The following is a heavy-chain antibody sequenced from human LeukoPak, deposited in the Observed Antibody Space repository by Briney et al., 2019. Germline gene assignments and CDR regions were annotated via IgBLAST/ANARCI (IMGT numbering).Heavy chain of an antibody. J-gene: IGHJ4*02. CDR3: ARLRRNSDRSDFFYYYDH. V-gene: IGHV3-21*01. CDR2: VNTVSSYI. Sequence: GGSLRLSCAASGFTFSDYSMNWVRQAPGKGLEWVASVNTVSSYIYYADSMRGRFTISRDNAKNSLFLQMNSVRAEDTAVYYCARLRRNSDRSDFFYYYDHWGQGTLVTVSS. CDR1: GFTFSDYS. D-gene: IGHD3-22*01.